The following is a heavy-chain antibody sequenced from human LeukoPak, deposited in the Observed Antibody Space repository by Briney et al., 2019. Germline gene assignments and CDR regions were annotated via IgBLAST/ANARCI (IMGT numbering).Heavy chain of an antibody. CDR2: TIPILGIA. V-gene: IGHV1-69*04. D-gene: IGHD1-1*01. J-gene: IGHJ6*02. CDR1: GYTFTSYG. Sequence: ASVKVSCKASGYTFTSYGISWVRQAPGQGLEWMGRTIPILGIANYAQKFQGRVTITADKSTSTAYMELSSLRSEDTAVYYCARDPYNWNDGHSGYYGMDVWGQGTTVTVSS. CDR3: ARDPYNWNDGHSGYYGMDV.